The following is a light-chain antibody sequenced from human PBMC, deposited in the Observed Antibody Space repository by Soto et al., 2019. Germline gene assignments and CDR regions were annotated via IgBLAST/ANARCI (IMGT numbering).Light chain of an antibody. CDR2: CAL. CDR1: QSVLYSSNNNNY. V-gene: IGKV4-1*01. CDR3: QQYYSSPFT. Sequence: DIVLTQSPDSLAVSPGERATINCKSSQSVLYSSNNNNYLAWYQQKPGQPPKLLIHCALTRESGVPDRFSGSGSETDFTLTISSLQAEDVAVYYCQQYYSSPFTFGPGTKVDIK. J-gene: IGKJ3*01.